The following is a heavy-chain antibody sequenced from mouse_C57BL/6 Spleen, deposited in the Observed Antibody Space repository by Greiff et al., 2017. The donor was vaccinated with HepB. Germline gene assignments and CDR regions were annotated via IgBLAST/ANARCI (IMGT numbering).Heavy chain of an antibody. CDR2: IYPGDGDT. V-gene: IGHV1-82*01. CDR1: GYAFSSSW. D-gene: IGHD2-4*01. CDR3: AREGAYDYDHYAMDY. J-gene: IGHJ4*01. Sequence: QIQLQHSGPELVKPGASVKISCKASGYAFSSSWMNWVKQRPGKGLEWIGRIYPGDGDTNYNGKFKGKATLTADKSSSTAYMQLSSLTSEDSAVYFCAREGAYDYDHYAMDYWGQGTSVTVSS.